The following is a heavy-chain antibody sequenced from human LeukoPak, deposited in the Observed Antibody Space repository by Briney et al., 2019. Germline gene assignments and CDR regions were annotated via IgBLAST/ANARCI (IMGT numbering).Heavy chain of an antibody. CDR1: GFTFSSYS. D-gene: IGHD3-16*02. CDR2: ISGSGGST. CDR3: AKSPLRLGELSSNFDY. Sequence: GGSLRLSCAASGFTFSSYSMNWVRQAPGKGLEWVSAISGSGGSTYYADSVKGRFTISRDNSKNTLYLQMNSLRAEDTAVYYCAKSPLRLGELSSNFDYWGQGTLVTVSS. J-gene: IGHJ4*02. V-gene: IGHV3-23*01.